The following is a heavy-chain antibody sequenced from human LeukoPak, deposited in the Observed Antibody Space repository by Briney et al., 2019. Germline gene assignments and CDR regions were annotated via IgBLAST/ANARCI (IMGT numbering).Heavy chain of an antibody. CDR1: GGTFSSYA. J-gene: IGHJ4*02. Sequence: SVKVSCKASGGTFSSYAISWVRQAPGQGLEWMGGIIPIFGTANYAQKFQGRVTITADESTSTAYMELRSLRSDDTAVYYCARERGLLRFLEWSYYFDYWGQGTLVTVSS. CDR2: IIPIFGTA. CDR3: ARERGLLRFLEWSYYFDY. D-gene: IGHD3-3*01. V-gene: IGHV1-69*13.